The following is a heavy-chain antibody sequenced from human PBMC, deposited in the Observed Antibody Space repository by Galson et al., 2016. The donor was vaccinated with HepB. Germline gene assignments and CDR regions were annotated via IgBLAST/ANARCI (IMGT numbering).Heavy chain of an antibody. CDR3: ARITIRGVNTGYYYYGMDV. CDR2: IDWDDDK. CDR1: GFSLSTSGMC. V-gene: IGHV2-70*11. Sequence: PALVKPTQTLTLTCTFSGFSLSTSGMCVSWIRQPPGKALEWLARIDWDDDKYYSTSLKTRLTISKDTSKNQVVLTMTNMDPLDTGTYHCARITIRGVNTGYYYYGMDVWGQGTTVTVSS. D-gene: IGHD3-10*01. J-gene: IGHJ6*02.